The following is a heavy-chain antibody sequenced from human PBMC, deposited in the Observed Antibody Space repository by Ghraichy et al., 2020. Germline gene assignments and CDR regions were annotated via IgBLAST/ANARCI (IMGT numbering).Heavy chain of an antibody. CDR2: IYPSGST. CDR1: GGSFGSYY. D-gene: IGHD2-2*01. J-gene: IGHJ1*01. CDR3: ARDDAGYCSSTDCFAYFQH. Sequence: SETLSLTCTVSGGSFGSYYWSWIRQPAGKGLEWIGRIYPSGSTNYNPSLKSRVTMSGDTSKNQVSLKLTSVTAADTAVYYCARDDAGYCSSTDCFAYFQHWCQGNLVTVSS. V-gene: IGHV4-4*07.